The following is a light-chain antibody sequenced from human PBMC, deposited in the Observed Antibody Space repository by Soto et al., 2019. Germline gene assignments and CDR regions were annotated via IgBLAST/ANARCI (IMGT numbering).Light chain of an antibody. CDR1: QSVSSN. CDR2: DAS. J-gene: IGKJ1*01. Sequence: ELVMTQSPATLSVSPGERATLSCRASQSVSSNLAWYQQKPGQAPRLLIYDASNRATGIPDRFSGSGSGTDFTLTISRLEPEDFAVYYCQQYGSSLTWTFGQGTKVDI. V-gene: IGKV3-20*01. CDR3: QQYGSSLTWT.